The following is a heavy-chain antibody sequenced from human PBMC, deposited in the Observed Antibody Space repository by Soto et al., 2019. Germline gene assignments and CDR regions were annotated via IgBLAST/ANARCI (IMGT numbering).Heavy chain of an antibody. Sequence: ASVKVCCKDSGYTYNSYAMKWVRQAHGQRLEWMGWINAGNGNTKYSQKFQGRVTITRDTSASTGYMELSSLRSEDTAVYYCARDPDSSGYYYFDYWGQGTLVTVSS. J-gene: IGHJ4*02. CDR1: GYTYNSYA. CDR2: INAGNGNT. D-gene: IGHD3-22*01. V-gene: IGHV1-3*01. CDR3: ARDPDSSGYYYFDY.